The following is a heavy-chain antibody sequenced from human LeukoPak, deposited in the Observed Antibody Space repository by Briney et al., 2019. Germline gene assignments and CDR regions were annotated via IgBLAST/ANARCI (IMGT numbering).Heavy chain of an antibody. CDR3: ARDVMDCSGGSCLSLAY. V-gene: IGHV4-39*06. D-gene: IGHD2-15*01. CDR1: GGSISSSSYY. J-gene: IGHJ4*02. Sequence: SETLSLTCTVSGGSISSSSYYWGWIRQPPGKGLEWIGSIYHSGSTYYNPSLKSRVTISVDKSKNQFPLKLNSVTVADTAVYYCARDVMDCSGGSCLSLAYWGQGTLVTVSS. CDR2: IYHSGST.